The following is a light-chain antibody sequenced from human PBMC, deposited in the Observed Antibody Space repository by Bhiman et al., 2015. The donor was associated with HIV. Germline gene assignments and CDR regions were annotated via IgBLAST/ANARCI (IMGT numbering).Light chain of an antibody. J-gene: IGLJ2*01. CDR1: KLGDKY. CDR2: QDS. Sequence: SYELTQPPSVSVSPRQTASITCSGDKLGDKYVCWYQQKPGQSPVLVIYQDSKRPSGVPDRFSGSKSGASASLAISGLQVEDETYYYCAAWDDSLKGVVFGGGTKLTVL. CDR3: AAWDDSLKGVV. V-gene: IGLV3-1*01.